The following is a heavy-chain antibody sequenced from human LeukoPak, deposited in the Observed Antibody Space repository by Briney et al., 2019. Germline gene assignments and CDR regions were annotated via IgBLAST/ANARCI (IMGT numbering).Heavy chain of an antibody. CDR2: IIPIFGTA. Sequence: ASVKVSCKASGGTFSSYAISWVRQAPGQGLEWMGRIIPIFGTANYAQKFQGRVTITTDESTSTTYMELSSLRSEDTAVYYCASQPYYYDSSGYSRAEDYWGQGTLVTVSS. V-gene: IGHV1-69*05. J-gene: IGHJ4*02. D-gene: IGHD3-22*01. CDR1: GGTFSSYA. CDR3: ASQPYYYDSSGYSRAEDY.